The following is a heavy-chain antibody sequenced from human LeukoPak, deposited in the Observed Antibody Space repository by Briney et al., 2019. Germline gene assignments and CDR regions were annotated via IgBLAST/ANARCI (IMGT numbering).Heavy chain of an antibody. CDR2: INHSGST. CDR1: GGSFSGYY. CDR3: ARVNGDRGIDY. Sequence: SETLSLTCAVYGGSFSGYYWSWIRQPPGKGLEWIGEINHSGSTNYNPSLKSRVTISVDTSKNQFSLKLSSVTAADTAVYYCARVNGDRGIDYWGQGTLVTASS. V-gene: IGHV4-34*01. J-gene: IGHJ4*02. D-gene: IGHD4-17*01.